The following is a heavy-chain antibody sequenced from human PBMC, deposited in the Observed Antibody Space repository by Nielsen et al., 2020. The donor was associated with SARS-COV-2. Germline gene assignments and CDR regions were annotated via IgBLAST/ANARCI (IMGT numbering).Heavy chain of an antibody. CDR1: GGSITSGDYF. Sequence: SYTLSLTCPFSGGSITSGDYFWSWIRQPPGKGLEWIGYLYNSGSPSYNPSLKSRLTISVDTSKNQFSLKLSSVTAADKAVYYCVRVELLLEGVHWFDTWGKGTLVTVSS. D-gene: IGHD1-26*01. V-gene: IGHV4-30-4*01. CDR3: VRVELLLEGVHWFDT. CDR2: LYNSGSP. J-gene: IGHJ5*02.